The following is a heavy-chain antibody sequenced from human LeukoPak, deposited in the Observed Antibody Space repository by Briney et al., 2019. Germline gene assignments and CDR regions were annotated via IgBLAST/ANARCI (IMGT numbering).Heavy chain of an antibody. CDR2: IYYTGAT. V-gene: IGHV4-59*08. Sequence: SETLSLTCAVSGGSISSYYWTWIRQPPGKGLEWIGYIYYTGATSYNPSLKSRVTISVDTSKKQFSLKLTSVTAADTAVYYCARYGGSGWVIDNWGQGTLVTVSS. CDR1: GGSISSYY. CDR3: ARYGGSGWVIDN. J-gene: IGHJ4*02. D-gene: IGHD6-19*01.